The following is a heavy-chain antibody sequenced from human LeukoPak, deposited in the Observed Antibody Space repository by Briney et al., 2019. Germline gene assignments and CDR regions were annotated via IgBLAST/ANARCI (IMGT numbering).Heavy chain of an antibody. CDR1: GFTFSSYA. D-gene: IGHD5-24*01. V-gene: IGHV3-66*01. CDR3: AYEGATGPLIFDY. J-gene: IGHJ4*02. CDR2: IYSGGST. Sequence: PGGSLRLSCAASGFTFSSYAMSWVRQAPGKGLEWVSVIYSGGSTYYADSVKGRFTISRDNSKNTLYLQMNSLRAEDTAVYYCAYEGATGPLIFDYWGQGTLVTVSS.